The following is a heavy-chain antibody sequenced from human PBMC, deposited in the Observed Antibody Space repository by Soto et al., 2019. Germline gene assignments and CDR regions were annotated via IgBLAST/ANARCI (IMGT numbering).Heavy chain of an antibody. V-gene: IGHV3-23*01. J-gene: IGHJ5*02. CDR1: GFTFSLYG. D-gene: IGHD3-10*01. CDR2: ILSDGATT. CDR3: AKSASNRYYGQIDL. Sequence: EVQLLESGGTLVQSGGSLRLSCAATGFTFSLYGMSWVRQAPGKGLEWVSGILSDGATTLDAESVRGRFIISRDNLRNTLSLQMTDVRVADTAVYYCAKSASNRYYGQIDLWGQGTLVTVSS.